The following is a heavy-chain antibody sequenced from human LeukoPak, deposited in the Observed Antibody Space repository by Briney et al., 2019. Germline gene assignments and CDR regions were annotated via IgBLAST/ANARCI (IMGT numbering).Heavy chain of an antibody. Sequence: PGGSLRLSCAASGFTLSRYWMSWVRQAPGKGLEWVANIKQDGSEKYYVDSVKGRFTISRDNAKNSLYLQMSSLRAEDTAVYYCARDAGVSGRRELPLDYWGQGTLVTVSS. V-gene: IGHV3-7*01. CDR2: IKQDGSEK. CDR1: GFTLSRYW. CDR3: ARDAGVSGRRELPLDY. J-gene: IGHJ4*02. D-gene: IGHD1-26*01.